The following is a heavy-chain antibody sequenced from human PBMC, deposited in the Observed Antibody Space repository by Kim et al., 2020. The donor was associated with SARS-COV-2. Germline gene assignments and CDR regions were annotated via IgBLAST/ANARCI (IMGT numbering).Heavy chain of an antibody. CDR1: GYTFTSYG. CDR2: ISAYNGNT. J-gene: IGHJ5*02. CDR3: AREGRVQLWAGDGVDP. V-gene: IGHV1-18*01. D-gene: IGHD5-18*01. Sequence: ASVKVSCKASGYTFTSYGISWVRQAPGQGLEWMGWISAYNGNTNYAQKLQGRVTMTTDTSTSTAYMELRSLRSDDTAVYYCAREGRVQLWAGDGVDPWGQRTLVTVSS.